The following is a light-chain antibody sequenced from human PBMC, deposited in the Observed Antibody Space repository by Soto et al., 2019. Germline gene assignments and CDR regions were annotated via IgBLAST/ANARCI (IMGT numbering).Light chain of an antibody. V-gene: IGKV3-15*01. CDR2: GAS. Sequence: EIVMTQSPATLSVSPGERATLSCRASQSVSSNLAWYQRKPGQAPRLLIYGASTRATGIPDRFSGSGSGTEFTLTISSLQSEDFAVYYCLQYNNWWTFGQGTKVDIK. CDR1: QSVSSN. CDR3: LQYNNWWT. J-gene: IGKJ1*01.